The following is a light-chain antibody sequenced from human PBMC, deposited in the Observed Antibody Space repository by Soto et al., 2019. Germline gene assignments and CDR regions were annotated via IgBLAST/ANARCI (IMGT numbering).Light chain of an antibody. J-gene: IGKJ2*01. Sequence: EIVLMQSPGTLSVSPGERATLSCRASQTLRRTYIAWYQQKPGQAPRVLIYGASKRATGIPDRFSGSGSGTDFSLTISRLEPEDFAVYYCHQYDNAPQTYGQGTKVEIK. CDR3: HQYDNAPQT. CDR1: QTLRRTY. V-gene: IGKV3-20*01. CDR2: GAS.